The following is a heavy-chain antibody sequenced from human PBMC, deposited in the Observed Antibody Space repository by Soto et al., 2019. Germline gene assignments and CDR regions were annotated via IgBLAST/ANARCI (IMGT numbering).Heavy chain of an antibody. CDR3: ARDQGNNWNYFVDY. CDR1: GDSVSGNSAA. V-gene: IGHV6-1*01. Sequence: LQTLSLTCAISGDSVSGNSAAWNWIRQSPSRGLEWLGRTYCRSKWYNDYAVSVKSRITINPDTSKNQFSLQLNSVTPEDTAVYYCARDQGNNWNYFVDYWGQGTLVTVSS. J-gene: IGHJ4*02. D-gene: IGHD1-7*01. CDR2: TYCRSKWYN.